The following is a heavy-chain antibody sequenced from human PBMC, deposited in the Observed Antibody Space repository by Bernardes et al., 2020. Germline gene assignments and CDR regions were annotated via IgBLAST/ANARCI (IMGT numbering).Heavy chain of an antibody. V-gene: IGHV4-34*01. CDR3: ARSDCSSTSCHEKGYYFDY. Sequence: SETLSLTCAVYGGSFSGYYWSWIRQPPGKGLEWIGEINHSGSTNYNPSLKSRVTISVDTSKNQFSLKLSSETAADTAVYYCARSDCSSTSCHEKGYYFDYWGQGTLVTVSS. CDR2: INHSGST. CDR1: GGSFSGYY. J-gene: IGHJ4*02. D-gene: IGHD2-2*01.